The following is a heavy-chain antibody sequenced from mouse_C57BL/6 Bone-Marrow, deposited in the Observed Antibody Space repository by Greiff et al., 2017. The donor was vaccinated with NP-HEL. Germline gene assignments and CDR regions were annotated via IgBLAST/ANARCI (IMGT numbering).Heavy chain of an antibody. V-gene: IGHV5-6*01. CDR2: ISSGGSYT. CDR1: GFTFSSYG. CDR3: ASPYDYDVAWFAY. J-gene: IGHJ3*01. D-gene: IGHD2-4*01. Sequence: EVKLVESVGDLVKPGGSLKLSCAASGFTFSSYGMSWVRQTPDKRLEWVATISSGGSYTYYPDSVKGRFTISRDNAKNTLYLQMSSLKSEDTAMYYCASPYDYDVAWFAYWGQGTLVTVSA.